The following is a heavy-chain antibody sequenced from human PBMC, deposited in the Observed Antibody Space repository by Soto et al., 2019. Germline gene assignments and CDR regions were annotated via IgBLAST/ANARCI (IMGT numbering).Heavy chain of an antibody. CDR3: ARDRGGYDRLYYYHGMDV. V-gene: IGHV3-11*06. Sequence: GGSLRLSCAASGFTFSDYYMSWIRQAPGKGLEYISYISSSSGSTNYADSVKGRFTISRDNAKNSLYLQMSSLRAEDTAVYYCARDRGGYDRLYYYHGMDVWGQGTTVTVSS. CDR2: ISSSSGST. J-gene: IGHJ6*02. CDR1: GFTFSDYY. D-gene: IGHD5-12*01.